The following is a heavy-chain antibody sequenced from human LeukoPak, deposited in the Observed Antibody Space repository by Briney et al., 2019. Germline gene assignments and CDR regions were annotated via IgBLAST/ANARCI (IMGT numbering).Heavy chain of an antibody. J-gene: IGHJ4*02. CDR1: GFTFRSYS. Sequence: KSGGSLRLSCEASGFTFRSYSMNWVRQAPGKGLEWVSYISSRSDYIYYADSVKGRFTISRDNAKNSLYLQMNSLRAEDTAVYYCARVLDDGYWGQGTLVTVSS. D-gene: IGHD3-3*01. CDR2: ISSRSDYI. CDR3: ARVLDDGY. V-gene: IGHV3-21*05.